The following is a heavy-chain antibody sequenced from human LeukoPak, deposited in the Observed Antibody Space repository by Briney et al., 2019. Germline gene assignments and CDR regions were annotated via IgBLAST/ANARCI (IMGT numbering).Heavy chain of an antibody. Sequence: SETLSLTCTVSGGSISSYYWSWIRQPPGKGLEWIGYIYYSGSTNYNPSLKSRVTISVDTSKNQFSLKLSSVTAADTAVYYCARDVVGTNYFDYWGQGTLVTVFS. CDR3: ARDVVGTNYFDY. CDR2: IYYSGST. V-gene: IGHV4-59*01. J-gene: IGHJ4*02. D-gene: IGHD2-21*01. CDR1: GGSISSYY.